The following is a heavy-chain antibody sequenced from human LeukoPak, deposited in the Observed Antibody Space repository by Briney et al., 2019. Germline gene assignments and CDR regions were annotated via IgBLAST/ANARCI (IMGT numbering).Heavy chain of an antibody. CDR2: ISGSDDKT. CDR3: ARPRASGTTNDAFDI. V-gene: IGHV3-23*01. D-gene: IGHD1/OR15-1a*01. Sequence: PGGSLRLSCAASGFTFSSYAMSWVRQAPGKGLEWVSSISGSDDKTYYADSVKDRFTISRDNAKNSLYLQMNNLRAEDTAVYYCARPRASGTTNDAFDIWGQGTMVTVSS. J-gene: IGHJ3*02. CDR1: GFTFSSYA.